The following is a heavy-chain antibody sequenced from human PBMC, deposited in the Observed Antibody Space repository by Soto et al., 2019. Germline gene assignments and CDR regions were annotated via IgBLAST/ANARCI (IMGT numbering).Heavy chain of an antibody. CDR1: GCTFSSYG. CDR2: ISYDGSNK. Sequence: PGGSLRLSGAGSGCTFSSYGMHCVRQAPGKGLEWVAVISYDGSNKYYADSVKGRFTVSRDNSKNTLYLQMNSLRAEDTAVYYCAKSYDILTGYPVWGQGTTVTVSS. CDR3: AKSYDILTGYPV. V-gene: IGHV3-30*18. D-gene: IGHD3-9*01. J-gene: IGHJ6*02.